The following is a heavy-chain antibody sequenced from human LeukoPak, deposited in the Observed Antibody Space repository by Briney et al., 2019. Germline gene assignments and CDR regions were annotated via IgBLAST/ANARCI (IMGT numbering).Heavy chain of an antibody. CDR3: AKSGLNRFDY. CDR2: ISGSGGST. Sequence: GGSLRLSCMVSGFTLSSYEMSWIRQAPGRGLEWVSSISGSGGSTYYADSVKGRFTISRDDSKNTLYLQMNSLRAEDTAVYYCAKSGLNRFDYWGQGTLVTVSS. J-gene: IGHJ4*02. V-gene: IGHV3-23*01. D-gene: IGHD2-15*01. CDR1: GFTLSSYE.